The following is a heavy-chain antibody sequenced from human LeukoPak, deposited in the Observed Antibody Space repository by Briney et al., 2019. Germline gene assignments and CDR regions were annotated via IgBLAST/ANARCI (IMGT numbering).Heavy chain of an antibody. V-gene: IGHV3-7*03. CDR1: GFTFSSFW. CDR2: INPDGSEK. D-gene: IGHD3-3*01. CDR3: ARGEVFGRIPDGGFDI. J-gene: IGHJ3*02. Sequence: GGSLRLSCVGSGFTFSSFWMNWVRQAPGKGLEWVANINPDGSEKYYVDSVKGRFTISRDNAKNSLFLQMNSLTAEDTAVYYCARGEVFGRIPDGGFDIWGQGTMVTVSS.